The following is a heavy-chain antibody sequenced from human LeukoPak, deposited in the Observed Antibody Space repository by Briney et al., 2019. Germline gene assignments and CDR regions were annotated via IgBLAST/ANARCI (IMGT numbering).Heavy chain of an antibody. J-gene: IGHJ4*02. CDR3: ARGLYYFDY. V-gene: IGHV4-34*01. Sequence: PSETLSLTCAVYGGSFSGYYWSWIRQPPGKGLEWIGEINHSGSTNYNPSLKSRATISVDTSKNQFSLKLSSVTAADTAVYYCARGLYYFDYWGQGTLVTVSS. CDR1: GGSFSGYY. CDR2: INHSGST.